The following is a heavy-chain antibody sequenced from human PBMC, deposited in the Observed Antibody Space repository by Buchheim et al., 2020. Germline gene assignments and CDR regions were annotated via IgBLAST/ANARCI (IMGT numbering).Heavy chain of an antibody. D-gene: IGHD3-22*01. J-gene: IGHJ4*02. CDR1: GGSISSGDYY. CDR3: ARAGYYYDSSGYYPSLYFDY. CDR2: IYYSGST. V-gene: IGHV4-30-4*01. Sequence: QVQLQESGPGLVKPSQTLSLTCTVSGGSISSGDYYWSWIRQPPGKGLEWIGYIYYSGSTYYNPSLKSRVTISVETSKNQFSLKLSSVTAADTAVYYCARAGYYYDSSGYYPSLYFDYWGQGTL.